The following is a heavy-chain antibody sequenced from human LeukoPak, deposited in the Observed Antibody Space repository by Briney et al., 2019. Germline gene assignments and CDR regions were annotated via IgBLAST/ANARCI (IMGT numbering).Heavy chain of an antibody. D-gene: IGHD2-15*01. CDR3: ASGGSRGNYYFDY. Sequence: SETLSLTCTVSGCSVSRYYWSWIRQPPGKGLEWIGYIYYSGSTNYNPSLKSRVTISVDTSKNQFSLQLSSVTAAGTAVYYCASGGSRGNYYFDYWGQGTLVTVS. J-gene: IGHJ4*02. CDR2: IYYSGST. V-gene: IGHV4-59*02. CDR1: GCSVSRYY.